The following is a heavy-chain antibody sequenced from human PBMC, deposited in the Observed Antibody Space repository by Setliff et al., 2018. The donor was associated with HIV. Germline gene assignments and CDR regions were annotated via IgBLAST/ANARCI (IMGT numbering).Heavy chain of an antibody. CDR2: ISSSGST. D-gene: IGHD3-10*01. V-gene: IGHV4-4*09. CDR1: GDSISSYS. Sequence: KASETLSLTCTVSGDSISSYSWNWIRQSPGGGLEWIGFISSSGSTKYNPSLQSRVTMSIDTSKNQFSLRLTSVTAADTAVYYCARRIDDSGSFPDKNWFDTWGQGSLVTVSS. CDR3: ARRIDDSGSFPDKNWFDT. J-gene: IGHJ5*02.